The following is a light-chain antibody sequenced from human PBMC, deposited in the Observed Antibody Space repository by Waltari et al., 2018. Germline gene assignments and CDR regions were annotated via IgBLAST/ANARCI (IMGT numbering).Light chain of an antibody. CDR2: DAS. CDR3: QHRGNWPSPSWT. V-gene: IGKV3-11*01. Sequence: EVVLTQSPDTLSLSPGERVTLSCTASQSVTNSLAWYQHKPGQAPRLLIYDASKRATGIPARFSCTGSATDFTLTISSLEPDDFAVYYCQHRGNWPSPSWTFGQGTKVEI. J-gene: IGKJ1*01. CDR1: QSVTNS.